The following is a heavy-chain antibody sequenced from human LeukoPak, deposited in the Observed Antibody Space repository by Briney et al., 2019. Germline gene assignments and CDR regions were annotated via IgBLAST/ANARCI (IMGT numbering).Heavy chain of an antibody. V-gene: IGHV3-21*01. D-gene: IGHD2/OR15-2a*01. CDR2: ISGNSANI. CDR3: VKIPNSANFPNWFDP. CDR1: GFTFSSYN. Sequence: GGSLRLSCAASGFTFSSYNMNWVRQAPQKGLEWISSISGNSANIFYADSVKGRFTISRDNAKNSLYLQMNSVRDDDTAVYYCVKIPNSANFPNWFDPWGQGTLVTVSS. J-gene: IGHJ5*02.